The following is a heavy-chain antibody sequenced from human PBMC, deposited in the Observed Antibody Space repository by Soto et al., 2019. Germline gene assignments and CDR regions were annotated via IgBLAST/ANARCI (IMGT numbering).Heavy chain of an antibody. CDR2: INWNSGSV. D-gene: IGHD2-2*01. CDR3: AKDICSSSSCYFYHYFYMDV. Sequence: PGGSLRLSCAASGFTFDDYAMHWVRQAPGKGLEWVSGINWNSGSVGYADSVKGRFTISRDNAKNSLYLQMNSLRAEDTALYYCAKDICSSSSCYFYHYFYMDVWGKGNTVTVSS. CDR1: GFTFDDYA. J-gene: IGHJ6*03. V-gene: IGHV3-9*01.